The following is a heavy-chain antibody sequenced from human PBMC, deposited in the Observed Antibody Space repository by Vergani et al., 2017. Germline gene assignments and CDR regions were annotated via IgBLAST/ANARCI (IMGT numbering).Heavy chain of an antibody. CDR1: GGSISSYY. J-gene: IGHJ6*03. V-gene: IGHV4-59*01. CDR3: ARVYYECWSAPRGYYYYMDV. Sequence: QVQLQESGPGLVKPSETLSLTCTVSGGSISSYYWSWIRQPPGKGLEWIGYIYYSGSTNYNPSLKSRVTISVDTSKNQFSLKLSSVTAADTAVYYCARVYYECWSAPRGYYYYMDVWGKGTTVTVSS. D-gene: IGHD3-3*01. CDR2: IYYSGST.